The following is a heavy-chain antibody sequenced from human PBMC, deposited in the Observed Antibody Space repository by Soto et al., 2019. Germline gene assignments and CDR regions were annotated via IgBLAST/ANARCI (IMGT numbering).Heavy chain of an antibody. J-gene: IGHJ5*02. CDR2: IYYSGST. CDR3: ASYINWFDP. CDR1: GGSISSSSYY. D-gene: IGHD2-2*02. Sequence: SETLSLTCTVSGGSISSSSYYWGWIRQPPGKGLEWIGSIYYSGSTYYNPSLKSRVTISVDTSKNQFSLKLSSVTAADTAVYYCASYINWFDPWGQGTLVTVSS. V-gene: IGHV4-39*01.